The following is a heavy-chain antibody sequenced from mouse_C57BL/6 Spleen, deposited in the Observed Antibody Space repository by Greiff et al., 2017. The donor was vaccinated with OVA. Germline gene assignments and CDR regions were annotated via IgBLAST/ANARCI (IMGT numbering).Heavy chain of an antibody. CDR1: GYTFTSYW. V-gene: IGHV1-52*01. CDR3: ASTSDGAYFDV. Sequence: QVQLQQPGAELVRPGSSVKLSCKASGYTFTSYWMHWVKQRPIQGLEWIGNIDPSDSETHYNQKFKDKATLTVDKSSSTAYMQLSSLTSEDSAVYYFASTSDGAYFDVWGTGTTVTVSS. D-gene: IGHD2-3*01. J-gene: IGHJ1*03. CDR2: IDPSDSET.